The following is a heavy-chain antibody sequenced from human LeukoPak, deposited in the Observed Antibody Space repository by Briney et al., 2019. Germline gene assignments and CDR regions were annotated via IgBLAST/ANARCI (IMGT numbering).Heavy chain of an antibody. CDR1: GFTFSSYA. CDR2: ISGSGGST. CDR3: AKDGRYSGRAYYFDY. V-gene: IGHV3-23*01. J-gene: IGHJ4*02. D-gene: IGHD2-21*01. Sequence: GGSLRLSCAASGFTFSSYAMSWVRQAPGKGLEWVSAISGSGGSTYYADSVKGRFTISRDNSKNTLYLQMNSLRAEDTAVYYCAKDGRYSGRAYYFDYWGLGTLVTVSS.